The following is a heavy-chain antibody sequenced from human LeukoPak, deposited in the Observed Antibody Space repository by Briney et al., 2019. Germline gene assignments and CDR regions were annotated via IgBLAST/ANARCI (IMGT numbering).Heavy chain of an antibody. Sequence: GGSLRLSCAASGFTFSSYAMSWVRQAPGKGLEWVSAIGGSGGSTYYADSVKGRFTISRDNSKNTLYLQMNSLRAEDTAVYYCATAITMVRGVLPFDYWGQGTLVTVSS. CDR1: GFTFSSYA. CDR2: IGGSGGST. CDR3: ATAITMVRGVLPFDY. J-gene: IGHJ4*02. V-gene: IGHV3-23*01. D-gene: IGHD3-10*01.